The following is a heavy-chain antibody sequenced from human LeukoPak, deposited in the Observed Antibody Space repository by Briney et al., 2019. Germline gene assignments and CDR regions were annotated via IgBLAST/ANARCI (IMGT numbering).Heavy chain of an antibody. CDR2: ISSSDSTT. V-gene: IGHV3-11*01. CDR1: GFTFSDYY. J-gene: IGHJ6*02. CDR3: ARGRPYYYYGMDV. D-gene: IGHD1-1*01. Sequence: PGGSLRLSCAASGFTFSDYYMSWIGQAPGKGLEWVAYISSSDSTTYYADSVKGRFTISRDNAKNSLYLQMNSLRAEDTALYYCARGRPYYYYGMDVWGQGTTVTVSS.